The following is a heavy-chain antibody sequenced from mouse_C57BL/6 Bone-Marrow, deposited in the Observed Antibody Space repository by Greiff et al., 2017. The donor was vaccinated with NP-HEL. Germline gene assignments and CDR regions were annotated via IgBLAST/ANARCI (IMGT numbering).Heavy chain of an antibody. CDR1: GYTFTSYW. D-gene: IGHD1-1*01. Sequence: QVQLQQPGAELVMPGASVKLSCKASGYTFTSYWMHWVKQRPGQGLEWIGEIDPSDSYTNYNQKFKGKSTLTVDKSSSTAYMQLSSLTAEDSAVYYCARIPADYYGSTYYARDYWGQGTSVTVAS. CDR2: IDPSDSYT. V-gene: IGHV1-69*01. CDR3: ARIPADYYGSTYYARDY. J-gene: IGHJ4*01.